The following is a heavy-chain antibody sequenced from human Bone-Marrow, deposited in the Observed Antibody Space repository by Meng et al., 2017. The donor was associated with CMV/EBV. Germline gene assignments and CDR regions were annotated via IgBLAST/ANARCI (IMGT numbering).Heavy chain of an antibody. CDR1: GFTFSSYE. CDR3: ARDGTKGHCDSTSCYSGGWFDP. D-gene: IGHD2-2*02. J-gene: IGHJ5*02. V-gene: IGHV3-30-3*01. CDR2: VSHDGSKK. Sequence: GESLKISCAASGFTFSSYEMNWVRQAPGKGLEWVAVVSHDGSKKFYADSVKGRFTISRDNPKNTVYLQMNSLRAEDTALYYCARDGTKGHCDSTSCYSGGWFDPWGQGTLVTVSS.